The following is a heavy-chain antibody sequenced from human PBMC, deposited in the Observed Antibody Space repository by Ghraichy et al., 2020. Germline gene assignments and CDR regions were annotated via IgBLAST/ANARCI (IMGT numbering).Heavy chain of an antibody. CDR2: VSGGGGNT. Sequence: GGSLRLSCAASGFTFSSYAMTWVRQAPGKGLEWVSSVSGGGGNTYYADSVKGRFTISRDNSKSTLYLQMNSLRADDTAVYYCAKNYDKGASPYGHWGQGTLVTVSS. D-gene: IGHD3-22*01. CDR3: AKNYDKGASPYGH. V-gene: IGHV3-23*01. CDR1: GFTFSSYA. J-gene: IGHJ4*02.